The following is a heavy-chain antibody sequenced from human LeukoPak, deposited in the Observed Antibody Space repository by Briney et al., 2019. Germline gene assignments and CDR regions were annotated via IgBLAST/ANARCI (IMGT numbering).Heavy chain of an antibody. CDR2: LSGSGGDT. V-gene: IGHV3-23*01. CDR3: AKDPYGTRYFDY. Sequence: GGSLRLSCAASGFTLNKYAMSWVLQAPGKGLEWVSSLSGSGGDTYYAESVKGRFTISRDNSKNTVYLEMNSLRAEDTAVYYCAKDPYGTRYFDYWGQGTLVTVSS. CDR1: GFTLNKYA. J-gene: IGHJ4*02. D-gene: IGHD2-2*01.